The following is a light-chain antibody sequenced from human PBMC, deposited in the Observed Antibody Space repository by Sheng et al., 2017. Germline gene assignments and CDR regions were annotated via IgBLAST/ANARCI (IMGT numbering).Light chain of an antibody. Sequence: EIVMTQSPATLSVSPGERATLSCRASQSVSSNLAWYQQKPGQAPRLLIYDASTRATGIPARFSGSGSGTEFTLTISSLQSEDFAVYYCQQYNNWPQTFGQGTKAGD. CDR3: QQYNNWPQT. V-gene: IGKV3-15*01. CDR2: DAS. J-gene: IGKJ2*01. CDR1: QSVSSN.